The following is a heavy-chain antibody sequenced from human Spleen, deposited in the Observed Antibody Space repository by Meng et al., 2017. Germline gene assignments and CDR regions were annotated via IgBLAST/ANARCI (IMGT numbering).Heavy chain of an antibody. J-gene: IGHJ4*02. V-gene: IGHV3-49*04. Sequence: GGSLRLSCAASGFTFSSYAMNWVRQAPGKGLEWVGFIRSKAYGGTTEYAASVKGRFTISRDDSKSIAYLQMNSLKTEDTAVYYCTRDPYYDYVWGSYGGVDYWGQGTLVTVSS. D-gene: IGHD3-16*01. CDR2: IRSKAYGGTT. CDR3: TRDPYYDYVWGSYGGVDY. CDR1: GFTFSSYA.